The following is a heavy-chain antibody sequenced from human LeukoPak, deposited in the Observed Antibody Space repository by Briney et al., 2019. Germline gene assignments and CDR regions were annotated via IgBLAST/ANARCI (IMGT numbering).Heavy chain of an antibody. J-gene: IGHJ6*03. V-gene: IGHV4-39*07. CDR2: IYYSGST. CDR1: GGSISSSSYY. D-gene: IGHD3-22*01. CDR3: ARGPYTYYYDSSGPMGYYHYYMDV. Sequence: SETLSLTCTVSGGSISSSSYYRGWIRQPPGKGLEWIGSIYYSGSTYYNPSLKSRVTISVGTSKNQFSLKLSSVTAADTAVYYCARGPYTYYYDSSGPMGYYHYYMDVWGKGTTVTVSS.